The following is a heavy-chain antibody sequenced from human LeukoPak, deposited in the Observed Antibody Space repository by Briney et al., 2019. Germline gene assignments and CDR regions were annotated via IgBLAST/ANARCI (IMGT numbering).Heavy chain of an antibody. CDR3: GKTTVGYSSGQKPAWPVDY. CDR2: IFGSGGSP. V-gene: IGHV3-23*01. Sequence: GSLRLSCEASGFPFGSHAMYWVRQAPGKGLEWVAGIFGSGGSPHYAEPVKGRFTISRDNSRNTVYLQINSVRAEDTAVYYCGKTTVGYSSGQKPAWPVDYWGQGTLVTVSS. CDR1: GFPFGSHA. D-gene: IGHD5-18*01. J-gene: IGHJ4*02.